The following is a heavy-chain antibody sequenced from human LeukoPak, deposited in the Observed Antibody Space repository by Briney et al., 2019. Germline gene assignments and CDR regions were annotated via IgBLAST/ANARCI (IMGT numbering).Heavy chain of an antibody. J-gene: IGHJ4*02. Sequence: GGSLRLSCAASGFTFSSYGMHWVRQAPGKGLEWVAVIWYDRSNKYYADSVKGRFTISRDNSKNTLYLQMNSLRAEDTAVYYCASDDGHMIVPDYWGQGTLVTVSS. CDR2: IWYDRSNK. CDR1: GFTFSSYG. V-gene: IGHV3-33*01. CDR3: ASDDGHMIVPDY. D-gene: IGHD3-22*01.